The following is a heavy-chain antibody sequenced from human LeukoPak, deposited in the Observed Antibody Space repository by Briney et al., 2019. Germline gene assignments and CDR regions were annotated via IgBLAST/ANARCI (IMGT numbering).Heavy chain of an antibody. CDR1: GFIFSDYY. J-gene: IGHJ4*02. D-gene: IGHD6-13*01. CDR3: ARDTDSWYFDY. V-gene: IGHV3-30*04. Sequence: GGSLRLSCAGSGFIFSDYYMSWIRQSPGKGLEWVAVISYDGSNKYYADSVKGRFTISRDNSKNTLYLQMNSLRAEDTAVYYCARDTDSWYFDYWGQGTLVTVSS. CDR2: ISYDGSNK.